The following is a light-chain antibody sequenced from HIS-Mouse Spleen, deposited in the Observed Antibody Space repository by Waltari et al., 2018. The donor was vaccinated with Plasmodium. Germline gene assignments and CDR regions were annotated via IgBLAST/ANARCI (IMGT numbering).Light chain of an antibody. CDR1: ALPKKY. CDR3: YSTDSSGNHRV. CDR2: EDS. J-gene: IGLJ3*02. V-gene: IGLV3-10*01. Sequence: SYERTQPPSVSVSPGQTARITCSGDALPKKYAYWYQQKSGQAPVLVIYEDSKRPSGIPERVSGSSSGTMATLTISGAQVEDEADYYCYSTDSSGNHRVFGGGTKLTVL.